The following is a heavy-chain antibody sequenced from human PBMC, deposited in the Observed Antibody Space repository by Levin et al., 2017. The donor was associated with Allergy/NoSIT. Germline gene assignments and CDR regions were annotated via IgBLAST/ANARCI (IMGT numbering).Heavy chain of an antibody. V-gene: IGHV3-23*01. CDR2: ISGSGGST. CDR3: AKGACCGSEKYDYRFDY. D-gene: IGHD3-16*01. J-gene: IGHJ4*02. Sequence: GESLKISCAASGFTFSSFAMSWVRQAPGKGLEWVSGISGSGGSTYYADSVKGRFTISRDNSKNTLYLQMNSLRAEDTAVYYCAKGACCGSEKYDYRFDYWGQGTLVTVSS. CDR1: GFTFSSFA.